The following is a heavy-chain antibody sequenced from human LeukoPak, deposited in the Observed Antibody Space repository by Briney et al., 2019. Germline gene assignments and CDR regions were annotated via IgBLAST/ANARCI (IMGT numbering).Heavy chain of an antibody. Sequence: SETLSLTCAVYGGSFSGYYWSWIRQPPGKGLEWIGEINHSGSTNYNPSLKSRVTISVDTSKNQFSLKLSSVTAADTAVYYCARGYYDYVWGSYYFDYWGQGTLVTVSS. CDR1: GGSFSGYY. V-gene: IGHV4-34*01. D-gene: IGHD3-16*01. CDR2: INHSGST. CDR3: ARGYYDYVWGSYYFDY. J-gene: IGHJ4*02.